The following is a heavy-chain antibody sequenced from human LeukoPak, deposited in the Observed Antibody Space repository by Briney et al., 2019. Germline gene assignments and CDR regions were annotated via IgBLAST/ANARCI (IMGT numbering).Heavy chain of an antibody. J-gene: IGHJ3*02. D-gene: IGHD6-19*01. CDR1: GFTFSSYS. V-gene: IGHV3-21*01. CDR2: ISSSSSYI. Sequence: GGSLRLSCAASGFTFSSYSMNWVRQAPGKGLEWVSSISSSSSYIYYADSVKGRFAISRGNAKNSLYLQMNSLRAEDTAVYYCARGPIAVAVDDAFDIWGQGTMVTVSS. CDR3: ARGPIAVAVDDAFDI.